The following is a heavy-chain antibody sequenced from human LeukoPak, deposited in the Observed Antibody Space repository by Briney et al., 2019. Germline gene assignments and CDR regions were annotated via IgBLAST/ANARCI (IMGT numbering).Heavy chain of an antibody. V-gene: IGHV4-59*08. CDR2: IYYSGST. Sequence: SDTLSLTCTLSGGSISIYYWSWIRQPPVKRLKWTGYIYYSGSTNYNPSLKTRDTISVDTSKNQFSLTLNSVTPANTTSYYCPRRWLLNWFDPWGQGTLVTVSS. CDR1: GGSISIYY. D-gene: IGHD5-12*01. CDR3: PRRWLLNWFDP. J-gene: IGHJ5*02.